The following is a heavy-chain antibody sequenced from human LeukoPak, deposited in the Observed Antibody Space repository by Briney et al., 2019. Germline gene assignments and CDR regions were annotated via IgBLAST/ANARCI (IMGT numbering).Heavy chain of an antibody. Sequence: PSETLSLTCAVSGASVSGSNYYWGWIRQPPGKGLEWIGNIYSSGSTYYNASLQSRVTISIDTSKNQFSLKLSSVTPADTAVYYCARGGYYGLGNDFRFDPWGQGTLVTVSS. CDR3: ARGGYYGLGNDFRFDP. D-gene: IGHD3-10*01. CDR1: GASVSGSNYY. J-gene: IGHJ5*02. CDR2: IYSSGST. V-gene: IGHV4-39*07.